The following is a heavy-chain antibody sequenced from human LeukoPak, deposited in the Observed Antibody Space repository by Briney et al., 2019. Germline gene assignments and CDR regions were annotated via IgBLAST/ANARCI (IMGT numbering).Heavy chain of an antibody. Sequence: ASVKLSCKGSGYTFTSYGISWVRQAPGEGLEWMGWISADNGNTNYEQKFQGRVTMTTDTSTNTAYMELRSLRSDDTAVYYCARGPRRQQLVRDNWFDPWGQGTLVTVSS. CDR3: ARGPRRQQLVRDNWFDP. CDR1: GYTFTSYG. V-gene: IGHV1-18*04. J-gene: IGHJ5*02. CDR2: ISADNGNT. D-gene: IGHD6-13*01.